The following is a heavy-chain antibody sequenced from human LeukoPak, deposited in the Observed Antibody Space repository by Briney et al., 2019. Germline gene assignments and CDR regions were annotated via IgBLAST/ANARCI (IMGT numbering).Heavy chain of an antibody. CDR1: GGSFSGYY. CDR3: AREYGSGSYFRGNFDY. CDR2: INHSGST. V-gene: IGHV4-34*01. J-gene: IGHJ4*02. Sequence: PSETLSLTCAVYGGSFSGYYWSWIRQPPGKGLEWIGEINHSGSTNYNPSLKSRVTISVDTSKNQFSLKLSSVTAADTAVYYCAREYGSGSYFRGNFDYWGQGTLVTVSS. D-gene: IGHD3-10*01.